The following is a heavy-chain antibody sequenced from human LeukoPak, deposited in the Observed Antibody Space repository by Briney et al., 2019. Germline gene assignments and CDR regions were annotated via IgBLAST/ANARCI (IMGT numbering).Heavy chain of an antibody. CDR1: GGTFSSYA. CDR3: ASQTHIGYYDSSGYLNY. Sequence: GASVKVSCKASGGTFSSYAISWVRQAPGQGLEWMGRIIPIFGTANYAQKFQGRVTITTDESTSTAYMELSSLRSEDTAVYYCASQTHIGYYDSSGYLNYWGQGTLVTVSS. J-gene: IGHJ4*02. CDR2: IIPIFGTA. V-gene: IGHV1-69*05. D-gene: IGHD3-22*01.